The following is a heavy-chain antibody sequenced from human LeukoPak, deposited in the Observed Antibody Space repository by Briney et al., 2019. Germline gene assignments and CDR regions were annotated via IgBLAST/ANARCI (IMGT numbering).Heavy chain of an antibody. CDR3: ARVRSGYYFDS. J-gene: IGHJ4*02. V-gene: IGHV3-23*01. CDR2: ISGDGGTT. CDR1: GFTFSNYG. Sequence: GGSLRLSCAASGFTFSNYGVTWVRQAPGKGLEWVSVISGDGGTTFYADFVKGRFTISRDNSKNTVFLQISTLRAEDTAVYSCARVRSGYYFDSWDRGTLVTVSS. D-gene: IGHD3-3*01.